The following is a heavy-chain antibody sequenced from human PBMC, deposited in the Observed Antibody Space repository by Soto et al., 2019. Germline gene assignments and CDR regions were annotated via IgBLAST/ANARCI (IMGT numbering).Heavy chain of an antibody. CDR1: GGSISSGGYS. D-gene: IGHD3-22*01. CDR2: IYHSGST. Sequence: PSETLSLTCAVSGGSISSGGYSWSWIRQPPGKGLEWIGYIYHSGSTYYNPSLKSRVTISVDRSKNQFSLKLSSVTAADTAVYYCARSLEGDSSGPVWDVWGQGTTVTVSS. CDR3: ARSLEGDSSGPVWDV. J-gene: IGHJ6*02. V-gene: IGHV4-30-2*01.